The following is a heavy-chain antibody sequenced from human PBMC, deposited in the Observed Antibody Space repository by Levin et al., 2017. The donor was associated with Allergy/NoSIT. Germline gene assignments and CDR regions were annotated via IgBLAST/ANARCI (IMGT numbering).Heavy chain of an antibody. J-gene: IGHJ5*02. CDR3: ARGLGSFTMVQGVIRWFDP. CDR2: INHSGST. Sequence: SQTLSLTCAVYGGSFSGSYWSWIRQPPGKGLEWIGEINHSGSTNYNPSLKSRVTISVDTSKNQFSLKLSSVTAADTAVYYCARGLGSFTMVQGVIRWFDPWGQGTLVTVSS. V-gene: IGHV4-34*01. D-gene: IGHD3-10*01. CDR1: GGSFSGSY.